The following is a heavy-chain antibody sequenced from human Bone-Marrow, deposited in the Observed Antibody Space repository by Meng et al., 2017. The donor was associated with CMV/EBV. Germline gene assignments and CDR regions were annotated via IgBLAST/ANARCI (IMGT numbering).Heavy chain of an antibody. CDR2: IHPHRGDT. CDR1: GASFSNFA. CDR3: ARDNNWGPDY. Sequence: ASVKVSCKASGASFSNFAISWVRQAPGQGLEWMGWIHPHRGDTNYAQQFQGRVTLTRDTSINTGYMELTRLTSDDTAVYYCARDNNWGPDYWGQGTLVTVSS. J-gene: IGHJ4*02. V-gene: IGHV1-2*02. D-gene: IGHD7-27*01.